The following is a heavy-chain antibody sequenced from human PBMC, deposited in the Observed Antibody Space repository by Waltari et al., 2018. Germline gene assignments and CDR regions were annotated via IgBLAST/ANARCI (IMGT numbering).Heavy chain of an antibody. J-gene: IGHJ4*02. D-gene: IGHD6-13*01. CDR1: GGSFSGYY. Sequence: QVQLQQWGAGLLKPSETLSLTCAVYGGSFSGYYWSWIRQPPGMGLEWIGEINHSGSTNYNPSLKSRVTISVDTSKNQFSLKLSSVTAADTAVYYCARAPSIAAAGGFDYWGQGTLVTVSS. V-gene: IGHV4-34*01. CDR3: ARAPSIAAAGGFDY. CDR2: INHSGST.